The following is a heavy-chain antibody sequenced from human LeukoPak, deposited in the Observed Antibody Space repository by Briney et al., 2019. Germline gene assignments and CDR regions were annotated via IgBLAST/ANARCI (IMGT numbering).Heavy chain of an antibody. CDR3: ARDGSSWPFFES. J-gene: IGHJ4*02. Sequence: PSETLSLTCTVSGGSMSTFYWSWIRQPAGKGLEWLGRIYGSGTTNYNPPLKSRVTMSVDTSKKQFSLKLTSVTAADTAVYYCARDGSSWPFFESWGQGTLVTVSS. CDR1: GGSMSTFY. CDR2: IYGSGTT. D-gene: IGHD6-13*01. V-gene: IGHV4-4*07.